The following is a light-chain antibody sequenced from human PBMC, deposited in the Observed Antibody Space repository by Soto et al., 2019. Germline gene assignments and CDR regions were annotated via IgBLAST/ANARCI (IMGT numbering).Light chain of an antibody. CDR3: ISLVGHINV. V-gene: IGLV2-8*01. CDR2: DVS. J-gene: IGLJ1*01. CDR1: SSDVGGSDY. Sequence: QSALTQPPSASGSPGQSVTISCTGTSSDVGGSDYVSWYQHHPGKAPKLMIYDVSKRPSGVPDRFSGSKSGNMASLTVSGLHAEDEADYYSISLVGHINVFGTGTKLTVL.